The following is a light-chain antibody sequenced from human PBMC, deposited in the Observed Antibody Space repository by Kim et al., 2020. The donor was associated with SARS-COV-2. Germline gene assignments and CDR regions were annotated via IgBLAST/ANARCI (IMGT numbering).Light chain of an antibody. V-gene: IGKV3-20*01. CDR2: DAS. J-gene: IGKJ1*01. CDR1: QSVGSNF. CDR3: QQYGSAPRT. Sequence: EIVLTQSPGTLSLSPGERASLSCRASQSVGSNFLAWYQQKPGQAPRLLIYDASNRATGIPDRFSGSGSGTDFTLTISRLEPEDFAVYHCQQYGSAPRTFGQGTKVDIK.